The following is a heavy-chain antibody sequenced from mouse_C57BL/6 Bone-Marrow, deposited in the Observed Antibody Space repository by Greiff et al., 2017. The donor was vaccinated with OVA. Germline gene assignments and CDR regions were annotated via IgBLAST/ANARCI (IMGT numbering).Heavy chain of an antibody. V-gene: IGHV1-69*01. D-gene: IGHD2-1*01. CDR1: GYTFTSYW. CDR3: AGRSIYYGNYWYFDV. Sequence: QVHVKQPGAELVMPGASVKLSCKASGYTFTSYWMHWVKQRPGQGLEWIGEIDPSDSYTNYNQKFKGKSTLTVDKSSSTAYMQLSSLTSEDSAVYYCAGRSIYYGNYWYFDVWGTGTTVTVSS. CDR2: IDPSDSYT. J-gene: IGHJ1*03.